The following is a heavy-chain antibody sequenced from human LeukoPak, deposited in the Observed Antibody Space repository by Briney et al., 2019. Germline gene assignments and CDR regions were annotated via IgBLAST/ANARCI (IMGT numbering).Heavy chain of an antibody. V-gene: IGHV4-59*08. CDR1: GASLRNYY. J-gene: IGHJ4*02. Sequence: PSETLSLTCTVSGASLRNYYWSWVRQPPGKGLEWIGYIYYSGSTYYNPSLKSRVTMSVDVSKNQFSLNLSSVTAADTAVYYCARHGSEGGATHLDYWGQGTLVTVSS. CDR2: IYYSGST. CDR3: ARHGSEGGATHLDY. D-gene: IGHD1-26*01.